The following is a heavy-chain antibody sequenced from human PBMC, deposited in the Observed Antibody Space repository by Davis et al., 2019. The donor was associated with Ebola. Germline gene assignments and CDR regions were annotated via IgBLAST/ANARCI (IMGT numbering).Heavy chain of an antibody. CDR2: ISTHNGNT. D-gene: IGHD3-22*01. J-gene: IGHJ4*02. CDR1: GYTFTSYG. Sequence: AASVKVSCKASGYTFTSYGINWVRQAPGQGLEWMGWISTHNGNTNYAQKFQDRVTMTTDTSTNTAHMELRSLRSDDTAVYYCTRTYYYDNSGYGTAYWGQGTLVTVSS. CDR3: TRTYYYDNSGYGTAY. V-gene: IGHV1-18*01.